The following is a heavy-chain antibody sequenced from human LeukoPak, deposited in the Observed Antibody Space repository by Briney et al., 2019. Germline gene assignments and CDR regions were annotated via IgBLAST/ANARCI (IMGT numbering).Heavy chain of an antibody. V-gene: IGHV3-30*04. CDR1: GFTFSSYA. J-gene: IGHJ3*02. CDR2: ISYDGSNK. D-gene: IGHD6-13*01. Sequence: PGRSLRLSCAASGFTFSSYAMHWARQAPGKGLEWVAVISYDGSNKYYADSVKGRFTISRDNSKNTLYLQMNSLRAEDMAVYYCARDRSSSWYNAFDIWGQGTMVTVSS. CDR3: ARDRSSSWYNAFDI.